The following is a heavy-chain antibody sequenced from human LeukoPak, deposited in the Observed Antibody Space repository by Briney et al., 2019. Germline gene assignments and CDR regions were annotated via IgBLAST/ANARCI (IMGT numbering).Heavy chain of an antibody. D-gene: IGHD3-22*01. CDR1: GFTVSSNY. CDR2: IYSGGST. J-gene: IGHJ4*02. V-gene: IGHV3-53*01. CDR3: AKVSYDSSGYTDHDY. Sequence: GGSLRLSCAAAGFTVSSNYMSWVRQAPGKGLEWVSVIYSGGSTYYADSVKGRFTISRDNSKNTLYLQMNSLRAEDTAVYYCAKVSYDSSGYTDHDYWGQGTLVTVSS.